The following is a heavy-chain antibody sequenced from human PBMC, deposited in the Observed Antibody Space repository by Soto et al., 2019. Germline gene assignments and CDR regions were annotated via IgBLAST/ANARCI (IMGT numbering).Heavy chain of an antibody. CDR2: ISWNSGSI. J-gene: IGHJ6*02. CDR1: GFTFDDYA. D-gene: IGHD7-27*01. V-gene: IGHV3-9*01. Sequence: EVQLVESGGGLVQPGRSLRLSCAASGFTFDDYAMHWVRQAPGKGLEWVSGISWNSGSIGYADSVKGRFTISRDNAKSSLYLQMNSLRAEDTALYYCAKDSLEGTTWGYGMDVWGQGTTVTVSS. CDR3: AKDSLEGTTWGYGMDV.